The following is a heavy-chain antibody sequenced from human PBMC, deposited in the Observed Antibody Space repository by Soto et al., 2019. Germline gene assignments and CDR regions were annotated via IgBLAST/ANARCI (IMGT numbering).Heavy chain of an antibody. Sequence: PSETLSLTCAVSGGSVRSNNWWIWVRQPPGKGLEWIGEIHHRASTNLTPSIKSRVTISVDRSKNEFSLKVKSVTAADTAVYYCGCRVEDISYDYYGMDVWGQGTTVTVSS. D-gene: IGHD2-15*01. V-gene: IGHV4-4*02. CDR2: IHHRAST. CDR1: GGSVRSNNW. CDR3: GCRVEDISYDYYGMDV. J-gene: IGHJ6*02.